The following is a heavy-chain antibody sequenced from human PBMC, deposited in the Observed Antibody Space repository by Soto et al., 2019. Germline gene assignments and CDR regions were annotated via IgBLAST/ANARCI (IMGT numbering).Heavy chain of an antibody. V-gene: IGHV3-9*01. J-gene: IGHJ3*01. Sequence: EVQLVESGGDLAQPGRSLRLACTASGFKFDDYAMHWVRQAPGKGLEWVSGISWKSGSMNYADSVKGRFTISRDNAKNSLYLQMNSLRSEDTALYYCAKDIYDILTGYSRGDGLDLWGHGTMVTVSS. CDR2: ISWKSGSM. D-gene: IGHD3-9*01. CDR3: AKDIYDILTGYSRGDGLDL. CDR1: GFKFDDYA.